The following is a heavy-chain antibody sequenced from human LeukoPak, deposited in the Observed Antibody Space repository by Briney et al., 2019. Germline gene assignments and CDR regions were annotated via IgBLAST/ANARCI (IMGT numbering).Heavy chain of an antibody. J-gene: IGHJ4*02. CDR3: AKECAPYSGYDYGLVGY. Sequence: QPGGSLRLSCAASGFTFSSYGMHWVRQAPGKGLEWVAFIRYDGSNKYYADSVKGRFTISRDNSKNTLYLQMNSLRAEDTAVYYCAKECAPYSGYDYGLVGYWGQGTLVTVSS. CDR1: GFTFSSYG. D-gene: IGHD5-12*01. V-gene: IGHV3-30*02. CDR2: IRYDGSNK.